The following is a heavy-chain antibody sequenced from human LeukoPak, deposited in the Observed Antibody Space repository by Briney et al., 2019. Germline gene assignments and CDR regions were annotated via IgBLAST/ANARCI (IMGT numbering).Heavy chain of an antibody. Sequence: GGSLRLSRAASGFTFSSHGMHWVRQAPGKGLEWVAVIWYDGSNKYYADSVKGRFTISRDNSKNTLYLQMNSLRAEDTAVYYCARAHLYCSGGSCYLIDYWGQGTLVTVSS. J-gene: IGHJ4*02. CDR2: IWYDGSNK. D-gene: IGHD2-15*01. CDR1: GFTFSSHG. CDR3: ARAHLYCSGGSCYLIDY. V-gene: IGHV3-33*01.